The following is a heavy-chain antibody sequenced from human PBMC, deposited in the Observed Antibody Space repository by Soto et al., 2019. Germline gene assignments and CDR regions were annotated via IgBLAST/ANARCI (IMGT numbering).Heavy chain of an antibody. V-gene: IGHV4-61*01. J-gene: IGHJ6*02. D-gene: IGHD1-7*01. Sequence: PSETLSLTCTVSGGPVSSGSYYWSWIRQPPGKGLEWIGYIYYSGSTNYNPSLKSRVTISVDTSKNQFSLKLSSVTAADTAVYYCARDRNYGNYYYGMDVWGQGTTVTVSS. CDR3: ARDRNYGNYYYGMDV. CDR2: IYYSGST. CDR1: GGPVSSGSYY.